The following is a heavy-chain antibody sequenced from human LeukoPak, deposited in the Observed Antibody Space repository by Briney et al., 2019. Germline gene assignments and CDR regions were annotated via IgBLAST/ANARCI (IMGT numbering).Heavy chain of an antibody. J-gene: IGHJ4*02. Sequence: SETLSLTCAVYGGSFTGHYWTWIRQPPGKGLEWIGEVNAGGDTYYNPSLGSRVTISLDTSKNQFSLRLTSVTAADTALYYCASGEDCSGGSCYRPLDYWGQGTLVTVSS. V-gene: IGHV4-34*01. CDR1: GGSFTGHY. CDR3: ASGEDCSGGSCYRPLDY. D-gene: IGHD2-15*01. CDR2: VNAGGDT.